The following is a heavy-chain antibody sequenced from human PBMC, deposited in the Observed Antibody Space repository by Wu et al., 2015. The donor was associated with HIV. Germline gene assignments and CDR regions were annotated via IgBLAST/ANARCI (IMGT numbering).Heavy chain of an antibody. CDR2: NNPRGGT. V-gene: IGHV1-2*02. Sequence: QVQLVQSGAEVKKPGASVKVSCMASGYTFRGHYLHWVRQAPGQGLEWMGWNNPRGGTKYAQNFEGRVTVTRDTSMSTAYMELSSLRSEDTAVYYCARGTHLSYSSSRYGYWGQGTLVTVSS. CDR1: GYTFRGHY. CDR3: ARGTHLSYSSSRYGY. D-gene: IGHD6-13*01. J-gene: IGHJ4*02.